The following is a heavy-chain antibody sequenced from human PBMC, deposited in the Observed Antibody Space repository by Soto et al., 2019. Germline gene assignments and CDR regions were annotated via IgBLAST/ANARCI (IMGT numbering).Heavy chain of an antibody. V-gene: IGHV4-30-2*01. Sequence: QLQLQESGSGLVKPSQTLSLTCAVSGGSISSGGYSWSWIRQPPGKGLEWIGYIYHSGSTYYNPSLKSRVTITVDRSKNQFPLKLSSVTAADTAVYYWAGGGGGAGFPFDYWGQGTLVTVSS. CDR3: AGGGGGAGFPFDY. CDR2: IYHSGST. J-gene: IGHJ4*02. D-gene: IGHD3-10*01. CDR1: GGSISSGGYS.